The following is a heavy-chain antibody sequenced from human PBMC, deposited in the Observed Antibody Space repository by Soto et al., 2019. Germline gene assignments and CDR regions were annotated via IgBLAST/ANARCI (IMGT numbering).Heavy chain of an antibody. V-gene: IGHV4-31*03. CDR2: IYYLGST. J-gene: IGHJ4*02. CDR1: GDSIRSGTHH. Sequence: QVQLQESGPGLVKPSQTLTLTCSVSGDSIRSGTHHWSWIRQNPGKGLEWIGSIYYLGSTYYNPSLNSRVTLSVDTSKNTFSLKVNSVTVADTAVYYCAREGVSGYYYVDYWGQGALVTVSS. D-gene: IGHD3-22*01. CDR3: AREGVSGYYYVDY.